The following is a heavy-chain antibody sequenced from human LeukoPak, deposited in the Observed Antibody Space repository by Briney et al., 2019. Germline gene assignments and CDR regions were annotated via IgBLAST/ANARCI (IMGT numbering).Heavy chain of an antibody. CDR2: ISSSSSYI. CDR1: GFTFSSYS. V-gene: IGHV3-21*01. Sequence: GGSLRLSCAASGFTFSSYSMNWVRQAPGKGLEWVSSISSSSSYIYYADSVKGRFTISRDNAKNSLYLQMNSLRAEDTAVYYCARVGYSGWNLEYWGQGTLVTVSS. CDR3: ARVGYSGWNLEY. D-gene: IGHD5-12*01. J-gene: IGHJ4*02.